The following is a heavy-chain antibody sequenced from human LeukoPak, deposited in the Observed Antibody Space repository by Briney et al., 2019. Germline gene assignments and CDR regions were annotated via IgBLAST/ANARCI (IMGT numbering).Heavy chain of an antibody. CDR1: GFTLDDYD. Sequence: GGSLRLSCAAWGFTLDDYDMQWVRHARGKGVEGVTGISWRRGNIGYVDSVRGRFTISRDHAKNSLYLQMNSLRAEDTALYYCAKGQAGGYTYGYMVIRDSYFDYWGQGTLVTVSS. J-gene: IGHJ4*02. CDR2: ISWRRGNI. CDR3: AKGQAGGYTYGYMVIRDSYFDY. D-gene: IGHD5-18*01. V-gene: IGHV3-9*01.